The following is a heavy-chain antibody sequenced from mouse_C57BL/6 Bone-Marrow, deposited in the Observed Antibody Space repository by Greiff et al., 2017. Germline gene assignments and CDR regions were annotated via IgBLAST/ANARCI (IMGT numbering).Heavy chain of an antibody. Sequence: EVHLVESGGGLVQSGRSLRLSCATSGFTFSDFYMEWVRQAPGKGLEWIAASRNKANDYTTEYSASVKGRFIVSRDTSQSILYLQMNALRAEDTAIYYCARDELGAWFAYWGQGTLVTVSA. V-gene: IGHV7-1*01. CDR3: ARDELGAWFAY. J-gene: IGHJ3*01. CDR1: GFTFSDFY. CDR2: SRNKANDYTT. D-gene: IGHD4-1*01.